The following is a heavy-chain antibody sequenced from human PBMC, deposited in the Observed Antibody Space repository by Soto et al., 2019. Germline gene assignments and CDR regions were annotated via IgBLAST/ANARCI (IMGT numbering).Heavy chain of an antibody. V-gene: IGHV3-23*01. Sequence: PGGSLRLSCAASGFTFSNYAMSWVRQAPGKGLEWVSSISGGGSSTYYADSVKGRFTISRDNSKNTIYLQMNSLRAEDTAVYYCAKVPAYDYVWGTYYYFEDWGLGARVTVSS. CDR2: ISGGGSST. CDR1: GFTFSNYA. CDR3: AKVPAYDYVWGTYYYFED. J-gene: IGHJ4*02. D-gene: IGHD3-16*01.